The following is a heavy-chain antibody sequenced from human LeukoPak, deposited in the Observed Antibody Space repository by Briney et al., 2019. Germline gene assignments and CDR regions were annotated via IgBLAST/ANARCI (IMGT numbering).Heavy chain of an antibody. CDR3: ARDRYCSGGSCYYFDY. CDR2: INPSGGST. CDR1: GYTFTSYY. J-gene: IGHJ4*02. D-gene: IGHD2-15*01. V-gene: IGHV1-46*01. Sequence: ASVKVSCKASGYTFTSYYMHWVRQAPGQGLEWMGIINPSGGSTSYAQKFQGRVTMTRDTSTSTVYMELSSLRSEGTAVYYCARDRYCSGGSCYYFDYWGQGTLVTVSS.